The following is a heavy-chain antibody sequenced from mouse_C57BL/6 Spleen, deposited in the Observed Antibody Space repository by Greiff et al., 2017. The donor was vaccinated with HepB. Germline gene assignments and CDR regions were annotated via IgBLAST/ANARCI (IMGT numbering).Heavy chain of an antibody. CDR1: GYSITSGYY. CDR2: ISYDGSN. J-gene: IGHJ2*01. D-gene: IGHD2-5*01. CDR3: ARANSNLDY. V-gene: IGHV3-6*01. Sequence: ESGPGLVKPSQSLSLTCSVTGYSITSGYYWNWIRQFPGNKLEWMGYISYDGSNNYNPSLKNRISITRDTSKNQFFLKLNSVTTEDTATYYCARANSNLDYWGQGTTLTVSS.